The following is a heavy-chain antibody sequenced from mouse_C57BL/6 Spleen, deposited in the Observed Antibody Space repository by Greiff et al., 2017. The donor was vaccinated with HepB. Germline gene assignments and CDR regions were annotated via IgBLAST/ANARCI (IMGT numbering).Heavy chain of an antibody. Sequence: QVQLKQPGAELVRPGSSVKLSCEASGYTFTSYWMHWVKQRPIQGLEWIGNIDPSDSETHYNQKFKDKATLTVDKSSSTAYMQLSSLTSEDSAVYYCARRYTYGSSLYYAMDYWGQGTSVTVSS. J-gene: IGHJ4*01. CDR2: IDPSDSET. V-gene: IGHV1-52*01. CDR3: ARRYTYGSSLYYAMDY. D-gene: IGHD1-1*01. CDR1: GYTFTSYW.